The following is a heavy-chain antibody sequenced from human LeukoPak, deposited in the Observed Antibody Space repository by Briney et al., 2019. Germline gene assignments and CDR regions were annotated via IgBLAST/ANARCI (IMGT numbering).Heavy chain of an antibody. CDR3: ARGVYIAAAQYGY. CDR2: IYYSGTT. Sequence: SETLSLTCTVPGGSISSYYWSWIRQPPGKGLEWIGYIYYSGTTNYNPSLKSRVTISVDTSKNRFSLKLSSVTAADTAVYYCARGVYIAAAQYGYWGQGTLVTVSS. CDR1: GGSISSYY. J-gene: IGHJ4*02. V-gene: IGHV4-59*01. D-gene: IGHD6-13*01.